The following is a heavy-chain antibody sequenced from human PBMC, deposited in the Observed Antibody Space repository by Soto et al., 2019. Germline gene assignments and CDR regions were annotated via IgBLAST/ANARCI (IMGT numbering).Heavy chain of an antibody. CDR3: ASADYYDSSGYLNWFDP. Sequence: GASVKVSCKASGGTFSSYAISWVRQAPGQGLEWMGGIIPIFGTANYAQKFQGRVTITADESTSTAYMELSSLRSEDTAVYYCASADYYDSSGYLNWFDPWGQGTLVTVSS. D-gene: IGHD3-22*01. CDR1: GGTFSSYA. CDR2: IIPIFGTA. V-gene: IGHV1-69*13. J-gene: IGHJ5*02.